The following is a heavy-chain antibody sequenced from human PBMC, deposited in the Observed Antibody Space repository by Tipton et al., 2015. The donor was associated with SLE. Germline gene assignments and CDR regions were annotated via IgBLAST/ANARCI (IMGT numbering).Heavy chain of an antibody. J-gene: IGHJ4*02. CDR1: GGSISSYY. Sequence: TLSLTCTVSGGSISSYYWSWIRQPPGKGLEWIGYIYYSGSTNYNPSLKSRVTISVDTSKNQFSLKLSSVTAADTAVYYCARVNSPTAAGTGYYFDYWGQGTLVTVSS. CDR2: IYYSGST. D-gene: IGHD6-13*01. CDR3: ARVNSPTAAGTGYYFDY. V-gene: IGHV4-59*12.